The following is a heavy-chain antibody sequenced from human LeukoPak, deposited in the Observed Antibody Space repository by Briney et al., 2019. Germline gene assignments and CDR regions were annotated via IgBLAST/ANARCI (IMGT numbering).Heavy chain of an antibody. Sequence: GGSLRLSCTASGFTFSSYAMSWVRQARGKGLQWVLAISGSGGSTYYADSVKGRFTISRDNSKNTLYLQMNSLRAEGTAVYYCAKSQWLVRWGNFDYWGQGTLVTVSS. V-gene: IGHV3-23*01. J-gene: IGHJ4*02. CDR2: ISGSGGST. CDR3: AKSQWLVRWGNFDY. CDR1: GFTFSSYA. D-gene: IGHD6-19*01.